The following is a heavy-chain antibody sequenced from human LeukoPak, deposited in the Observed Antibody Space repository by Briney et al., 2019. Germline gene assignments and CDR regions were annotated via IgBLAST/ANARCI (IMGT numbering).Heavy chain of an antibody. V-gene: IGHV3-30*18. J-gene: IGHJ4*02. D-gene: IGHD6-19*01. CDR1: GFTFSSCG. Sequence: PGRSLRLSCAASGFTFSSCGMHWVRQAPGKGLEWVAVISYDGSNKYYADSVKGRFTISRDNSKNTLYLQMNSLGAEDTAVYYCAKSAVAATAGFDYWGQGTLVTVSS. CDR3: AKSAVAATAGFDY. CDR2: ISYDGSNK.